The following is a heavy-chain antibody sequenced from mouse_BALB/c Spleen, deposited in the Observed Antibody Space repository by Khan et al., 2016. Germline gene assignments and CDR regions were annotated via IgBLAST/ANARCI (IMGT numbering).Heavy chain of an antibody. CDR3: ARTLLRLYYFDY. V-gene: IGHV3-2*02. CDR1: GYSITSDYA. CDR2: ISYSGST. D-gene: IGHD1-2*01. Sequence: EVQLVESGPGLVKPSQSLSLTCTVTGYSITSDYAWNWIRQFPGNKLEWMGYISYSGSTSYNTSLKSRISITRDTSKNQFFLQLNSVTTEDTATYYCARTLLRLYYFDYWGQGTTLTVSS. J-gene: IGHJ2*01.